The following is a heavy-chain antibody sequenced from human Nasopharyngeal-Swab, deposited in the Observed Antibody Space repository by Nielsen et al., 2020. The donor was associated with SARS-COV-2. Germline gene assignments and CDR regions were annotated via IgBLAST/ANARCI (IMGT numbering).Heavy chain of an antibody. D-gene: IGHD3-10*01. CDR3: AREIYYGSGSYYVDDAFDI. V-gene: IGHV1-2*02. CDR2: LNPNSGGT. CDR1: GYSFTGYY. Sequence: ASVTVSCKASGYSFTGYYLHWVRQATGQGPEWVGSLNPNSGGTNYAQKFQGRVTLTLDTSINTAYMDLTSLRSDDTAVYYCAREIYYGSGSYYVDDAFDIWGQGTMVTVSS. J-gene: IGHJ3*02.